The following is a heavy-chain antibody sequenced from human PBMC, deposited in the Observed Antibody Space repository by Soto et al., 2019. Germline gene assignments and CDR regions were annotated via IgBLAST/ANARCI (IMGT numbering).Heavy chain of an antibody. J-gene: IGHJ3*02. V-gene: IGHV4-59*08. Sequence: SETLSLTCTVSGGPISSYYCSWIRQPPGKGLEWIGYIYYSGSTYYNPSLKSRVTISVDTSKNQCSLKLSSVTAADTAVYYCARVRDYYDSSGYPFAFDIWGQGTMVTVSS. CDR3: ARVRDYYDSSGYPFAFDI. CDR2: IYYSGST. CDR1: GGPISSYY. D-gene: IGHD3-22*01.